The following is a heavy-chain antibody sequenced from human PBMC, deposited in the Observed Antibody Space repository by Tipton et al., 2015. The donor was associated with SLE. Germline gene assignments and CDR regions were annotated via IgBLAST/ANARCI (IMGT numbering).Heavy chain of an antibody. V-gene: IGHV4-59*08. J-gene: IGHJ4*02. CDR2: IYYSGST. Sequence: TLSLTCTVSGGSINNYYWTWIRQPPGKGLEWIGYIYYSGSTSYNPSLKSRLTMSVDTSKNQFSLRLSSVTAADTAVYYCARHYGIMSTPLYYFDYWGQGTLVTVSS. D-gene: IGHD1-14*01. CDR3: ARHYGIMSTPLYYFDY. CDR1: GGSINNYY.